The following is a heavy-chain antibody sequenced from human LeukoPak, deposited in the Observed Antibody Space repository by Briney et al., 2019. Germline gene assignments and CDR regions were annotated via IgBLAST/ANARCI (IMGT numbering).Heavy chain of an antibody. CDR2: IIPIFGTA. CDR1: GGTFSSYA. J-gene: IGHJ3*02. CDR3: ARGTVVVIADDAFDI. Sequence: GASVKVSCKASGGTFSSYAISWVRQAPGQGLEWMGGIIPIFGTANYAQKFQGRVTITTDESTSTAYMELSSLRSEDTAVYYCARGTVVVIADDAFDIWGQGTMVTVSS. D-gene: IGHD2-21*01. V-gene: IGHV1-69*05.